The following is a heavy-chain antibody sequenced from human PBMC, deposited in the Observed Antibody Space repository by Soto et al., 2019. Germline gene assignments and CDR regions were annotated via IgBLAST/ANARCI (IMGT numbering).Heavy chain of an antibody. D-gene: IGHD3-3*01. CDR2: MKPNSGNT. V-gene: IGHV1-8*01. CDR1: GYTFTSYD. J-gene: IGHJ6*03. CDR3: ARTYYDFWSGYQYYYYMDV. Sequence: ASVKVSCKASGYTFTSYDINWVRQATGQGLEWMGWMKPNSGNTGYAQKFQGRVTMTRNTSISTAYMELSSLRSEDTAVYYCARTYYDFWSGYQYYYYMDVWGKGTTVTVSS.